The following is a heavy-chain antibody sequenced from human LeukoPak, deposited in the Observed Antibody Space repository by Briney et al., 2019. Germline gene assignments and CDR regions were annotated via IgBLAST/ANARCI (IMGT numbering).Heavy chain of an antibody. CDR3: ARGPPQLSPYYFDY. CDR2: NNHSGST. J-gene: IGHJ4*02. D-gene: IGHD6-13*01. V-gene: IGHV4-34*01. CDR1: GGSFSGYY. Sequence: SETLSLTCAVYGGSFSGYYWSWIRQPPGKGLEWIGENNHSGSTNYNPSLKSRVTISVDTSKNQFSLKLSSVTAADTAVYYCARGPPQLSPYYFDYWGQGTLVTVSS.